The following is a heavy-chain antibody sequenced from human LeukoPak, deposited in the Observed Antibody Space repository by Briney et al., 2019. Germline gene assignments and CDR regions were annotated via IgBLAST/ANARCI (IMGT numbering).Heavy chain of an antibody. D-gene: IGHD3-3*01. V-gene: IGHV1-8*03. CDR2: MNPNSGNT. CDR3: ARGQRPSITIFGVVTRKYYFDY. J-gene: IGHJ4*02. Sequence: ASVKVSCKASGYTFTSYDINWVRQATGQGLEWMGWMNPNSGNTGYAQKFQGRVTITRNTSISTAYMELSSLRSEDTAVYYCARGQRPSITIFGVVTRKYYFDYWGQGTLVTVSS. CDR1: GYTFTSYD.